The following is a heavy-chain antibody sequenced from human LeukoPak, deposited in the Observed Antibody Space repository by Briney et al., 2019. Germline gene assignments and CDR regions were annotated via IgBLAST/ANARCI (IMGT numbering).Heavy chain of an antibody. CDR1: GFTFSSYS. Sequence: PGGSLRLSCAASGFTFSSYSMNWVRQAPGKGLEWVSSISSSSSYIYYADSVKGRFTISRDNSKNTLYLQMNSLRAEDTAVYYCARDDVVAGNFDYWGQGTLVTVSS. CDR2: ISSSSSYI. D-gene: IGHD6-19*01. V-gene: IGHV3-21*01. CDR3: ARDDVVAGNFDY. J-gene: IGHJ4*02.